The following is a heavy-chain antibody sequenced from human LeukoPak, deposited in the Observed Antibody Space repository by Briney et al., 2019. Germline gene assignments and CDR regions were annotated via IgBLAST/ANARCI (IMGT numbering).Heavy chain of an antibody. J-gene: IGHJ4*02. V-gene: IGHV3-74*01. CDR2: INSDGSST. Sequence: TGGSLRLSRAASGFTFSSYWMHWVRQAPGKGLVWVSRINSDGSSTSYADSVKGRFTISRDNAKNTLYLQMNSLRAEDTAVYYCARGPPNYYDSSGYYYYWGQGTLVTVSS. D-gene: IGHD3-22*01. CDR1: GFTFSSYW. CDR3: ARGPPNYYDSSGYYYY.